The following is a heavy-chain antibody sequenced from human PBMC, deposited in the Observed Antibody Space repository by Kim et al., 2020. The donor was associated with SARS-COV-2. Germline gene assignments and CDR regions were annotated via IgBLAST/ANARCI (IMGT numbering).Heavy chain of an antibody. CDR1: GFTFSSYS. V-gene: IGHV3-21*01. CDR3: ASSVDYDFWSGYYGGNWFDP. CDR2: ISSSSSYI. Sequence: GGSLRLSCAASGFTFSSYSMNWVRQAPGKGLEWVSSISSSSSYIYYADSVKGRFTISRDNAKNSLYLQMNSLRAEDTAVYYCASSVDYDFWSGYYGGNWFDPWGQGTLVTVSS. D-gene: IGHD3-3*01. J-gene: IGHJ5*02.